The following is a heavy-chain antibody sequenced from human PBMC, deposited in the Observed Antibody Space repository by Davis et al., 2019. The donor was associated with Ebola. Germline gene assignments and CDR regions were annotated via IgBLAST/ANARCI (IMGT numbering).Heavy chain of an antibody. CDR3: ARGSMGLRLGELDY. V-gene: IGHV4-59*01. J-gene: IGHJ4*02. CDR1: GGSISSYY. CDR2: IYYSGST. D-gene: IGHD3-16*01. Sequence: SETLSLTCTVSGGSISSYYWSWIRQPPGKGLEWIGYIYYSGSTNYNPSLKSRVTISVDTSKNQFSLKLSSVTAADTAVYYCARGSMGLRLGELDYWGQGTLVTVSS.